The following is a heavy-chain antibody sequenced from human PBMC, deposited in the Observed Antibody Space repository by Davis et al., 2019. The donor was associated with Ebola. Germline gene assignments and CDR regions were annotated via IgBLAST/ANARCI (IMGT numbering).Heavy chain of an antibody. Sequence: PGGSLRLSCAASGFTFRIYAMSWVRQAPGKGPEWVSAISAGSERTYYGDSVQGRFTISRDNSKSTVYLQMNSLRAEDTAVYYCAEESPYTTIRSYYFDKWGQGILVTVSS. D-gene: IGHD3-16*01. CDR3: AEESPYTTIRSYYFDK. V-gene: IGHV3-23*01. CDR2: ISAGSERT. CDR1: GFTFRIYA. J-gene: IGHJ4*02.